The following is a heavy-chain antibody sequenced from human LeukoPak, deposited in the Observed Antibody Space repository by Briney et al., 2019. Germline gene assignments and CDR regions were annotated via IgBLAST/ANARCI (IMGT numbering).Heavy chain of an antibody. CDR2: INPNSGGT. V-gene: IGHV1-2*02. CDR1: GYTFTGYY. CDR3: ARVRWVARTSDNWFDP. D-gene: IGHD4-23*01. J-gene: IGHJ5*02. Sequence: GASVKVSCKASGYTFTGYYMHWVRQAPGQGLEWMGWINPNSGGTNYAQKFQGRVTMTRDTSISTAYMELSRLRSDDTAVYYCARVRWVARTSDNWFDPWGQGTLVTVSS.